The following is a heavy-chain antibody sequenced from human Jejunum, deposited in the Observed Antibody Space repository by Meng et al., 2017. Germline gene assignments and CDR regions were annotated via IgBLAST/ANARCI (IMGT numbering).Heavy chain of an antibody. CDR2: IDNSGST. Sequence: VQKQASDQGLFRPSVTMLLMCNGSGVSVNSRTHYWSWIRQPPGKGLEWIAYIDNSGSTNYNPSLKSRVIISVDTSKNQFYLQMSSLTAADTAVYYCARAAAGTGFGYFDLWGRGTLVTVSS. CDR3: ARAAAGTGFGYFDL. V-gene: IGHV4-61*01. D-gene: IGHD6-19*01. J-gene: IGHJ2*01. CDR1: GVSVNSRTHY.